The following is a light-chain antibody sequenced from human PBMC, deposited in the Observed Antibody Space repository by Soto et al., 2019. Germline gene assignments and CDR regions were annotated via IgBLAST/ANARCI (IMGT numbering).Light chain of an antibody. J-gene: IGKJ5*01. CDR2: GAS. CDR1: QSVSSN. Sequence: EIVMTQSPATLSVSPGERATLSCRASQSVSSNLAWYQQKPGQAPRLLIYGASTRATGIPARFSGSGSGTESTLTISSLQSEDCAVYYYQQYNNWPPRTFGQGTRLEIK. V-gene: IGKV3-15*01. CDR3: QQYNNWPPRT.